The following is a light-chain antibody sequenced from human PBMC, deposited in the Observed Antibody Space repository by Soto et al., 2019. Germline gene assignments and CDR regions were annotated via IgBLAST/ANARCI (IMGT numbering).Light chain of an antibody. CDR3: AAWDGSLNGVL. CDR2: SNN. Sequence: QPVLTQPTSASGTPGQRVTISCSGSSSNIGTNTVNWYQQLPGSAPKFLIYSNNQRPSGVPDRFSGSKSGTSASLAISGLQPDDEADYYCAAWDGSLNGVLFGGGTKLTVL. CDR1: SSNIGTNT. J-gene: IGLJ2*01. V-gene: IGLV1-44*01.